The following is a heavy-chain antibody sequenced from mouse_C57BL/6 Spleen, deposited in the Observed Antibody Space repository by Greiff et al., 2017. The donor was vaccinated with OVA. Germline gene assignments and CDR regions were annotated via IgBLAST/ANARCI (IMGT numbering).Heavy chain of an antibody. CDR1: GYTFTEYT. CDR3: ARHEERGYSPYSFDY. D-gene: IGHD3-1*01. V-gene: IGHV1-62-2*01. J-gene: IGHJ2*01. CDR2: FYPGSGSI. Sequence: QVQLKESGAELVKPGASVKLSCKASGYTFTEYTIHWVKQRSGQGLEWIGWFYPGSGSIKYNEKFKDKATLTADKSSSTVYMELSRLTSEDSAVYFCARHEERGYSPYSFDYWGQGTTLTVSS.